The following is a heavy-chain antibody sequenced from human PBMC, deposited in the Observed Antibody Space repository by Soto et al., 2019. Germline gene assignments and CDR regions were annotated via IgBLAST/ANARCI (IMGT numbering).Heavy chain of an antibody. CDR2: IYYSGST. J-gene: IGHJ6*02. CDR3: ARHSWLRTPYPDYDFWSGYYTPIYYYYGMDV. D-gene: IGHD3-3*01. V-gene: IGHV4-39*01. Sequence: SETLSLTCTVSGGSISSSSYYWGWIRQPPGKGLEWIGRIYYSGSTYYNPSLKSRVTISVDTSKNQFSLKLSSVTAADTAVYYCARHSWLRTPYPDYDFWSGYYTPIYYYYGMDVWGQGTTVTVSS. CDR1: GGSISSSSYY.